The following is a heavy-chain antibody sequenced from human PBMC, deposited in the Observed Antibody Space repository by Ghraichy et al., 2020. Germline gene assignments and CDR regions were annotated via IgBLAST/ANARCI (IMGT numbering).Heavy chain of an antibody. J-gene: IGHJ6*02. CDR1: GFTFSSYW. V-gene: IGHV3-7*01. D-gene: IGHD4-17*01. CDR3: ARWGSLTTVTIWGYYYYGMDV. Sequence: GGSLRLSCAASGFTFSSYWMSWVRQAPGKGLEWVANIKQDGSEKYYVDSVKGRFTISRDNAKNSLYLQMNSLRAEDTAVYYCARWGSLTTVTIWGYYYYGMDVWGQGTTVTVSS. CDR2: IKQDGSEK.